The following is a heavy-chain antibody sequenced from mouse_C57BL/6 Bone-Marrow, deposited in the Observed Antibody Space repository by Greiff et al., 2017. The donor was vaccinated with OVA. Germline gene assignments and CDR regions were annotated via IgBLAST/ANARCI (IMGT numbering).Heavy chain of an antibody. J-gene: IGHJ4*01. CDR3: ARRITTVVEAMDY. CDR1: GYTFTDYN. CDR2: INPNNGGT. D-gene: IGHD1-1*01. V-gene: IGHV1-18*01. Sequence: VHVKQSGPELVKPGASVKIPCKASGYTFTDYNMDWVKQSHGKSLEWIGDINPNNGGTIYNQKFKGKATLTVDKSSSTAYMELRSLTSEDTAVYYCARRITTVVEAMDYWGQGTSVTVSS.